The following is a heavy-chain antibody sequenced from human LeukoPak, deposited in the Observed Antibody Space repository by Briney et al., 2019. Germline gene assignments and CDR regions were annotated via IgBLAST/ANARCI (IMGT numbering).Heavy chain of an antibody. CDR1: GGSISSSSYY. Sequence: PSETLSLTCTVSGGSISSSSYYWGWIRQPPGKGLEWIGEINHSGSTNYNPSLKSRVTISVDTSKNQFSLKLSSVTAADTAVYYCARGPRGVVVVPAPSFGSSSGGDFDYWGQGTLVTVSS. V-gene: IGHV4-39*07. CDR2: INHSGST. D-gene: IGHD2-2*01. J-gene: IGHJ4*02. CDR3: ARGPRGVVVVPAPSFGSSSGGDFDY.